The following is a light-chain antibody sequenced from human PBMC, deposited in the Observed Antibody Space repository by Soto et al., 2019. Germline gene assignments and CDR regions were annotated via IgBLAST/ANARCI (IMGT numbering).Light chain of an antibody. Sequence: EIVLTQSPGTLSLSPGERATLSCRASQSVTTNLAWYQHKPGQSPRLLISDASTGASGIPPRFSGSGSGTEFTLTIDRLQSADFAVYYCQQYDRWPVTFGGGTKVEIK. CDR3: QQYDRWPVT. CDR1: QSVTTN. V-gene: IGKV3-15*01. J-gene: IGKJ4*01. CDR2: DAS.